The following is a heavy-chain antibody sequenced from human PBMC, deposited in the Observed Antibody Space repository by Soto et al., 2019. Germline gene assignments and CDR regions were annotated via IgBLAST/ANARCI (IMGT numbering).Heavy chain of an antibody. D-gene: IGHD5-12*01. CDR1: GYSFPAFW. J-gene: IGHJ4*02. CDR3: ARRGAGYNYDY. CDR2: IFPADSET. V-gene: IGHV5-51*01. Sequence: PGESLKISCGASGYSFPAFWIGWVRQMPGKGLEWMGIIFPADSETRYSPSFQGQVTISADKSTSTAYLEWNSLKASDTAIYYCARRGAGYNYDYWGQGTLVTVSS.